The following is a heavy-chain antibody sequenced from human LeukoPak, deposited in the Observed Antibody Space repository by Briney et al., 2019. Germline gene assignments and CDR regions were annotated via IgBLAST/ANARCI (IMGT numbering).Heavy chain of an antibody. CDR3: ARDGGGYAYFDY. CDR2: IYYSGST. J-gene: IGHJ4*02. D-gene: IGHD5-12*01. Sequence: SETLSLTCTVSGGSISSGGYYWRWIRQHPGKGLEWIGYIYYSGSTYYNPSLKSRVTISVDTSKNQFSLKLSSVTAADTAVYYCARDGGGYAYFDYWGQGTLVTVSS. CDR1: GGSISSGGYY. V-gene: IGHV4-31*03.